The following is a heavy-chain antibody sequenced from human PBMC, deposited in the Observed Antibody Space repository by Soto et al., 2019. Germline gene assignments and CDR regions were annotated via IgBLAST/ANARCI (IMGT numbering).Heavy chain of an antibody. J-gene: IGHJ4*02. CDR2: IKQDGSEK. D-gene: IGHD3-22*01. Sequence: GGSLRLSCAASGFTFSSYWMSWVRQAPGKGLEWVANIKQDGSEKYYVDSVKGRFTISRDNAKNSLYLQMNSLRAEDTAVYYCARSRNYYDSSGYYHSSFDYWGQGTLVTVSS. CDR3: ARSRNYYDSSGYYHSSFDY. CDR1: GFTFSSYW. V-gene: IGHV3-7*01.